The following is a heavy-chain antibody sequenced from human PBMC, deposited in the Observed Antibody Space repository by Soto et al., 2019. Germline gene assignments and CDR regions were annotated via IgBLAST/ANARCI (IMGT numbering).Heavy chain of an antibody. V-gene: IGHV3-30-3*01. CDR3: ARGVFSSSSSGYYYYYGMDV. J-gene: IGHJ6*02. D-gene: IGHD6-6*01. CDR2: ISYDGSNK. CDR1: GFTFSSYA. Sequence: GGSLRLSCAASGFTFSSYAMHWVRQAPGKGLEWVAVISYDGSNKYYADSVKGRFTISRDNSKNTLYLQMNSLRAEDTAVYYCARGVFSSSSSGYYYYYGMDVWGQGTTVTVSS.